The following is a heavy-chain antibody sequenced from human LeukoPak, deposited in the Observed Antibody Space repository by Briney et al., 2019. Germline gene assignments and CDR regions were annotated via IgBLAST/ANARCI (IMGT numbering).Heavy chain of an antibody. D-gene: IGHD2-2*01. V-gene: IGHV1-69*13. CDR2: IIPIFGRA. J-gene: IGHJ4*02. Sequence: ASVEVSCKASGGTFSSLTINWVRQAPGQGLEWMGGIIPIFGRANYAQKFQGRVTITADDSTSTAYMELSSLRSEDTAVYYCADLVYCSSSSCYEPFNQTWGQGTLVTVSP. CDR3: ADLVYCSSSSCYEPFNQT. CDR1: GGTFSSLT.